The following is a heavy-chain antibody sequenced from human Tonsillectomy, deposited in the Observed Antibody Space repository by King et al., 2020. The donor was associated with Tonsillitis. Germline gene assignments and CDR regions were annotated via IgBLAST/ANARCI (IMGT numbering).Heavy chain of an antibody. CDR1: TFTFSSYA. Sequence: VQLVESGGGLVQPGGSLRLSCTASTFTFSSYAMSWVRQAPGKGLEWVSGISGSGGSTFYADSVKGRFTISRDNSKNTLDVQRNSLRAEDTALYYCAKDRAAMITPTGSMDVWGQGTTVTVSS. CDR3: AKDRAAMITPTGSMDV. V-gene: IGHV3-23*04. CDR2: ISGSGGST. D-gene: IGHD5-18*01. J-gene: IGHJ6*02.